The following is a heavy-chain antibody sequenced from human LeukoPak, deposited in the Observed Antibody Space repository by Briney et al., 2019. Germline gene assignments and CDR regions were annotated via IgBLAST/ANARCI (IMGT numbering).Heavy chain of an antibody. CDR1: GFTFSYYW. D-gene: IGHD3-22*01. J-gene: IGHJ3*01. Sequence: GGSLRLSCTGSGFTFSYYWMYWVRQAPGKGLVWVSRIKGDESSTRYADSVKGRFIISRDNAKNTLYLQMNSLSAEDTAVYYCARWDFDSVNAFDVWGQGTMVTVSS. CDR2: IKGDESST. CDR3: ARWDFDSVNAFDV. V-gene: IGHV3-74*01.